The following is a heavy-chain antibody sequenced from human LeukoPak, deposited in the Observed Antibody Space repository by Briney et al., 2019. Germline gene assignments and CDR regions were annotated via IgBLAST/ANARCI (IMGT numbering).Heavy chain of an antibody. CDR1: GFIFSTFG. CDR3: ARSSGSYYYFDY. V-gene: IGHV3-13*01. Sequence: PGRSLRLSCVASGFIFSTFGMHWVRQATGKGLEWVSAIGTAGDTYYPGSVKGRFTISRENAKNSLYLQMNSLRAGDTAVYYCARSSGSYYYFDYWGQGTLVTVSS. CDR2: IGTAGDT. J-gene: IGHJ4*02. D-gene: IGHD1-26*01.